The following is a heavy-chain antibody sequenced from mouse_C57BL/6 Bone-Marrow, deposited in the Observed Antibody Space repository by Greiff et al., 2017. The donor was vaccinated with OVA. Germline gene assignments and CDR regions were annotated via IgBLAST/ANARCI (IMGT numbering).Heavy chain of an antibody. CDR3: ATYDYDAWFAY. CDR1: GFSLTSYA. V-gene: IGHV2-9-1*01. J-gene: IGHJ3*01. CDR2: IWTGGGT. D-gene: IGHD2-4*01. Sequence: VMLVESGPGLVAPSQSLSITCTVSGFSLTSYAISWVRQPPGKGLEWLGVIWTGGGTHYNSALKSRLSISKDNSKSQVFLKMNSLQTDDTARYYCATYDYDAWFAYWGQGTLVTVSA.